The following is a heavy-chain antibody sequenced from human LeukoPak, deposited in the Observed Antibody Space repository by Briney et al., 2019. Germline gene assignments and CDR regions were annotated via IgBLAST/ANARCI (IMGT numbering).Heavy chain of an antibody. J-gene: IGHJ3*02. V-gene: IGHV3-74*01. Sequence: GGSLRLSCAASGFTFSSYWMHWVRQAPGKGLVWVSHIHSDEISTAYADSVKGRFTISRDNTKNTLYLQMNSLRVEDTAVYFCATGPFSAFAIWGQGTTLIVSS. CDR2: IHSDEIST. D-gene: IGHD1-14*01. CDR1: GFTFSSYW. CDR3: ATGPFSAFAI.